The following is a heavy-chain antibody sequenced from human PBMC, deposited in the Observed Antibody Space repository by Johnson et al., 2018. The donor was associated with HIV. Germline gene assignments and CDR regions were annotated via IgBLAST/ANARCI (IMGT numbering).Heavy chain of an antibody. CDR2: LSYDGINK. V-gene: IGHV3-30-3*01. CDR1: GFTFSTYA. Sequence: VESGGGVVQPGRSLRLSCAASGFTFSTYAIHWVRQAPGKGLEWLALLSYDGINKYYAESVKGRFSISRDNSRNTLYLQMSSLRPEDTAVYFCARVGVSGYDLAAFDIWGQGTMVTVSA. CDR3: ARVGVSGYDLAAFDI. J-gene: IGHJ3*02. D-gene: IGHD5-12*01.